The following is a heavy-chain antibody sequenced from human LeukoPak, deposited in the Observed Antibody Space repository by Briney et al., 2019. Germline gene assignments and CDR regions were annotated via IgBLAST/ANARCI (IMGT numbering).Heavy chain of an antibody. V-gene: IGHV1-18*04. CDR1: GYTFTGYY. CDR2: INPYNGNR. Sequence: ASVKVSCKASGYTFTGYYMHWVRQAPGQGLEWVGWINPYNGNRKSAQKLQGRVTLTTDTSTSTAYMELRSLRSDDTAVYYCARSIDYWGQGTLVTVSS. J-gene: IGHJ4*02. CDR3: ARSIDY.